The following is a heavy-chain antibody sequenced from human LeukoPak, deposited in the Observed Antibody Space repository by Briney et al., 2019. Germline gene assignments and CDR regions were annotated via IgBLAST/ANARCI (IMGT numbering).Heavy chain of an antibody. CDR1: GGSINSGGYY. V-gene: IGHV4-31*03. D-gene: IGHD3-10*01. J-gene: IGHJ4*02. CDR2: IYYSGST. CDR3: ARGGTAYYYSY. Sequence: PSQTLSLTCSVSGGSINSGGYYWSWIRRHPGKGLEWIGYIYYSGSTYYNPSLKSRVTISVDTSKNQFSLKLSSVTAADTAVYFCARGGTAYYYSYWGQGTLVTVSS.